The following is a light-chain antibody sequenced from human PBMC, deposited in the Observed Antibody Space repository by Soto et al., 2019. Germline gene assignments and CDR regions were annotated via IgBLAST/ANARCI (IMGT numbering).Light chain of an antibody. CDR2: AAS. V-gene: IGKV1-39*01. CDR3: QQLHGDTST. CDR1: QSISSY. Sequence: DIQLTQPPSFLSASVGDSVTITCRASQSISSYVNWYQQKPGKAPKLLIYAASSLQRGVPSRFSGSGSGTHFTLTISSLQPAGFATYSCQQLHGDTSTFGQGTRLEIK. J-gene: IGKJ5*01.